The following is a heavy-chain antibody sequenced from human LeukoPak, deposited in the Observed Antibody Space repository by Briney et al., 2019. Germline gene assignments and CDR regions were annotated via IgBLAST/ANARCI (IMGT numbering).Heavy chain of an antibody. J-gene: IGHJ3*02. CDR3: AREFRLWKTFDM. V-gene: IGHV3-74*01. CDR2: INTDGSTT. Sequence: GGSLSLSFAASAFSLNAYNMNWVRQAPGKGLVWVSHINTDGSTTTYADSVKGRFTISRDNAMNTLYLQMNSLRAEDTAVYYCAREFRLWKTFDMWGQGTMVTVSS. CDR1: AFSLNAYN. D-gene: IGHD2-21*01.